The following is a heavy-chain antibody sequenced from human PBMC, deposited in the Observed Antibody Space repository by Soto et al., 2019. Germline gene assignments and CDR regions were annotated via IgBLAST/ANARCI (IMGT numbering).Heavy chain of an antibody. CDR1: GYTFTTYG. CDR2: ISTYNGNP. CDR3: ARAPLYSTSPNNAFDI. V-gene: IGHV1-18*01. D-gene: IGHD5-18*01. J-gene: IGHJ3*02. Sequence: QVQLVQSGPEVKKPGASVKVSCKASGYTFTTYGISWVRQAPGQGLEWMGWISTYNGNPNYAQKLQGRVTMTTDTSTSTAYMELRSLRSDETAVFYCARAPLYSTSPNNAFDIWGQGTVVTVSS.